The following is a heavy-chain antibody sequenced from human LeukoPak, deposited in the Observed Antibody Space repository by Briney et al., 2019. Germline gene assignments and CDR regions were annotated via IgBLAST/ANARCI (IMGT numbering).Heavy chain of an antibody. J-gene: IGHJ4*02. V-gene: IGHV4-59*08. Sequence: PSETLSLTCTVSGGSISSYYWSWIRQPPGKGLEWIGYIYYSGSTNYNPSLKSRVTISVDTSKNQFSLKLSSVTAADTAVYYCARVMATAERFFDYWGQGTLVTVPS. CDR1: GGSISSYY. D-gene: IGHD5-24*01. CDR3: ARVMATAERFFDY. CDR2: IYYSGST.